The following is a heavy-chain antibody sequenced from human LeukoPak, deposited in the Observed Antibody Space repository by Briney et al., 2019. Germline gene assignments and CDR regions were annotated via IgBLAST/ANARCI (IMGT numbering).Heavy chain of an antibody. Sequence: SETLSLTCTVSGGSISSSSYYWGWIRQPPGKGLEWIGSIYYSGSTYYNPSLKSRVTISVDTSKNQFSLKLSSVTAADTAVYYCARLMVRGVTYYYYYMDVWGKGTTVTISS. V-gene: IGHV4-39*01. CDR3: ARLMVRGVTYYYYYMDV. J-gene: IGHJ6*03. D-gene: IGHD3-10*01. CDR2: IYYSGST. CDR1: GGSISSSSYY.